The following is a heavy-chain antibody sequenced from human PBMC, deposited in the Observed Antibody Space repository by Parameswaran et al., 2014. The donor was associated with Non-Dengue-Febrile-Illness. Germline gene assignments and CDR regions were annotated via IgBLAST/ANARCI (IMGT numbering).Heavy chain of an antibody. D-gene: IGHD6-13*01. CDR2: IYPGDSDT. CDR3: ARTYSSSWYFAFDI. Sequence: VRRCRKGLEWMGIIYPGDSDTRYSPSFQGQVTISADKSISTAYLQWSSLKASDTAMYYCARTYSSSWYFAFDIWGQGTMVTVSS. J-gene: IGHJ3*02. V-gene: IGHV5-51*01.